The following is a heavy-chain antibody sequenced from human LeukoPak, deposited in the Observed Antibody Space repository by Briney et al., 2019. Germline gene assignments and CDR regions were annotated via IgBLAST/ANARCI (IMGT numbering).Heavy chain of an antibody. Sequence: PGGSLRLSCVGSGFTFGSYWMSWVRQAPGKGLEWVANIKHDGSDHYYADSVAGRFTISRDNAKNSLYLEMSSLRAEDAAVYFCVNNPGSYNFLLVYSYYFDYGAQEPRVPVSS. CDR1: GFTFGSYW. CDR2: IKHDGSDH. D-gene: IGHD3-9*01. V-gene: IGHV3-7*01. CDR3: VNNPGSYNFLLVYSYYFDY. J-gene: IGHJ4*02.